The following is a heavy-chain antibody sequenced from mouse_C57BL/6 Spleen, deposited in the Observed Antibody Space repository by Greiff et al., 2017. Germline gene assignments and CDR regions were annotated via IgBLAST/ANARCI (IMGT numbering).Heavy chain of an antibody. V-gene: IGHV1-82*01. CDR1: GYAFSSSW. CDR3: ARVYDDDVGAMDY. CDR2: IYPGDGDT. J-gene: IGHJ4*01. D-gene: IGHD2-4*01. Sequence: QVQLQQSGPELVKPGASVKISCKASGYAFSSSWMNWVKQRPGKGLEWIGRIYPGDGDTNYNGKFKGKATLTADKSSSTAYMQLSSLTSEDSAVYFCARVYDDDVGAMDYWGQGTSVTVAS.